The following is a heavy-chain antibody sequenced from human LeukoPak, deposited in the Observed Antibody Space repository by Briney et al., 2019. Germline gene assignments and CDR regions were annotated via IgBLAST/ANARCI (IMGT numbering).Heavy chain of an antibody. CDR1: GYTFSDYY. CDR2: VNHYRGDT. J-gene: IGHJ4*02. D-gene: IGHD5-24*01. V-gene: IGHV1-2*02. Sequence: ASVKVSCKTSGYTFSDYYMYWLRQAPGQGLELMGWVNHYRGDTNYAQKLQGRVTMTRDTSLSTVYMELSKLTSDDTAVYYCARDRAKYNSNDYFDYWGRGTLVTVSS. CDR3: ARDRAKYNSNDYFDY.